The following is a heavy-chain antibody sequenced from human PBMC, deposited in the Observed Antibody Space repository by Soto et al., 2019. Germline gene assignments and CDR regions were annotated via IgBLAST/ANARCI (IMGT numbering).Heavy chain of an antibody. D-gene: IGHD3-3*01. CDR2: IRKDGGSI. CDR1: GFTFSSSP. J-gene: IGHJ4*02. CDR3: VRDRYPMSDFWSAFSSD. V-gene: IGHV3-23*04. Sequence: EVQLVQSGGGLVQPGGSLRLSCAASGFTFSSSPMSWVRQVPGKGLEWISAIRKDGGSIYYVDSVKGRFTISRDNSKNTSSLRMKNLRAEDTAIYYCVRDRYPMSDFWSAFSSDWGQGALVIVSS.